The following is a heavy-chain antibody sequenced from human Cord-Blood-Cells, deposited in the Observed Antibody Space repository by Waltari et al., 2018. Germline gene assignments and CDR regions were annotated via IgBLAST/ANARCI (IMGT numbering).Heavy chain of an antibody. J-gene: IGHJ6*03. CDR2: IYYSGSP. CDR3: ARGHVRYYYYYMDV. V-gene: IGHV4-59*01. Sequence: QVQLQESGPGLVKPSETLSLTCTVSGGSISSYYWSWIRQPPGKGLEWIGYIYYSGSPNYNPSLKSRVTISVDTSKNQFSLKLSSVTAADTAVYYCARGHVRYYYYYMDVWGKGTTVTVSS. CDR1: GGSISSYY. D-gene: IGHD2-8*01.